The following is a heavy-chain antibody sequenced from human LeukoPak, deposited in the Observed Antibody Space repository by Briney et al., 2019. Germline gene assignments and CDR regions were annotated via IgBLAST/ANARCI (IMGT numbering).Heavy chain of an antibody. D-gene: IGHD3-3*01. CDR1: GGTFSSYA. CDR3: ATGTFGVVIRDY. Sequence: GASVKVSCKASGGTFSSYAISWVRQAPGQGLEWMGGIIPIFGTAIYAQKFQGRVTMTEDTSTDTAYMELSSLRSEDTAVYYCATGTFGVVIRDYWGQGTLVTVSS. CDR2: IIPIFGTA. V-gene: IGHV1-69*06. J-gene: IGHJ4*02.